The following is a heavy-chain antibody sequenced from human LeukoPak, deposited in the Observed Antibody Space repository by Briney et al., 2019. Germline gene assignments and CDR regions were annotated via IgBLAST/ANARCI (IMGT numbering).Heavy chain of an antibody. CDR2: IYYSGST. V-gene: IGHV4-59*12. D-gene: IGHD2-2*01. CDR3: ARLYCSSTSCYPSYFDY. J-gene: IGHJ4*02. Sequence: SETLSLTCTVSGDSINSYYWSWIRQPPGKGLEWLGYIYYSGSTYYNPSLKSRVTISVDTSKNQFSLRLSSVTAADTAVYYCARLYCSSTSCYPSYFDYWGQGTLVTVSS. CDR1: GDSINSYY.